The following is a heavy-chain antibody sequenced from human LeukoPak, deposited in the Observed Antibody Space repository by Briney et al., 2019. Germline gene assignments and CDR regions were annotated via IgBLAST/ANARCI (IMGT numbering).Heavy chain of an antibody. Sequence: PSETLSFTCAVSGGSISSGGYSWSWIRQPPGKGLEWIGYIYYSGSTYYNPSLKSRITISVDTSKNQFSLKLSSVTAADTAVYYCAREEVYYYMDVWGKGTTVTVSS. V-gene: IGHV4-30-2*05. CDR3: AREEVYYYMDV. CDR2: IYYSGST. CDR1: GGSISSGGYS. J-gene: IGHJ6*03.